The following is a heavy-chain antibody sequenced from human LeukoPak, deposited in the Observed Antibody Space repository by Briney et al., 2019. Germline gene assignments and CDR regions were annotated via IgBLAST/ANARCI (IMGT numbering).Heavy chain of an antibody. J-gene: IGHJ5*02. CDR3: AREHYAYYDFWSGYNNWFDP. CDR1: GGSLSSGSYY. CDR2: IYTSGST. V-gene: IGHV4-61*02. D-gene: IGHD3-3*01. Sequence: SETLSLTRTVSGGSLSSGSYYWSWIRQPAGKGLERLGRIYTSGSTNYNPSLKSRVTISVDTSKNHFSLNLSSVTAADTAVYYCAREHYAYYDFWSGYNNWFDPWGQGTLVTVSS.